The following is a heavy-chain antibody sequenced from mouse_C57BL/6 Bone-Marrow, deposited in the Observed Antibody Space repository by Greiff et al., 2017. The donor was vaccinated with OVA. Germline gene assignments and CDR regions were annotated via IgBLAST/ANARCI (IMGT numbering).Heavy chain of an antibody. Sequence: EVKLVESGGGLVKPGGSLKLSCAASGFTFSDYGMHWVRQAPEKGLEWVAYISSGSSTIYYADTVKGRFTISRDNAKNTLFPQMTSLRSEDTAMYYCASPDWAWFAYWGQGTLVTVSA. CDR2: ISSGSSTI. CDR3: ASPDWAWFAY. CDR1: GFTFSDYG. D-gene: IGHD4-1*01. V-gene: IGHV5-17*01. J-gene: IGHJ3*01.